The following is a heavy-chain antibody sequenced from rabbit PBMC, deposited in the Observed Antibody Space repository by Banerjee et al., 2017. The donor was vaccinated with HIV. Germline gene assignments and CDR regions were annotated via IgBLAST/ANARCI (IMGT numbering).Heavy chain of an antibody. CDR2: IDPVFGST. J-gene: IGHJ4*01. D-gene: IGHD7-1*01. V-gene: IGHV1S7*01. Sequence: QLKESGGGLVQPGGSLKLPCKASGFDFSSYYMSWVRQAPGKGLEWIGYIDPVFGSTYYASWVNGRFTISSHNAQNTLYLQLNSLTAADTATYFCARDPAGYAGYGYNLWGPGTLVTVS. CDR3: ARDPAGYAGYGYNL. CDR1: GFDFSSYY.